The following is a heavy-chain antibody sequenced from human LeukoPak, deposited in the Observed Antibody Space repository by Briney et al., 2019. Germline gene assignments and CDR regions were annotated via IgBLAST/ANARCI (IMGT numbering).Heavy chain of an antibody. D-gene: IGHD3-10*01. J-gene: IGHJ4*02. CDR2: IYHSGST. Sequence: PSETLSLTCTVSGGSISSGGYYWSWIRQHPGTGLEWIGYIYHSGSTYYNPSLKSRVTISVDTSKNQFSLKLSSVTAADTAVYYCARVRSGHFDYWGQGTLVTVSS. V-gene: IGHV4-31*03. CDR3: ARVRSGHFDY. CDR1: GGSISSGGYY.